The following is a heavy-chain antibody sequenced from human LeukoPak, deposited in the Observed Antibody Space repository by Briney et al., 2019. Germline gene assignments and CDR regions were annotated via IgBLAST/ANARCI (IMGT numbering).Heavy chain of an antibody. Sequence: SETLSLTCTVSGYSISSGYYWGWIRQPPGKGLEWIGSIYHSGSTYYNPSLKSRVTISVDTSKNQFSLKLSSVTAADTAVYYCARASITMVRGVIWGNDYWGQGTLVTVSS. J-gene: IGHJ4*02. V-gene: IGHV4-38-2*02. CDR2: IYHSGST. CDR3: ARASITMVRGVIWGNDY. D-gene: IGHD3-10*01. CDR1: GYSISSGYY.